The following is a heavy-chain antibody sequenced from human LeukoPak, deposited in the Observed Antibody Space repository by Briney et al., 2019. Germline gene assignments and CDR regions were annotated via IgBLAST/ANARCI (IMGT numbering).Heavy chain of an antibody. J-gene: IGHJ4*02. D-gene: IGHD5-12*01. CDR1: GGSIVSSTYY. CDR2: IYFTGRT. CDR3: AGDSHGGYGQFDY. Sequence: PSGSLSLTCSVSGGSIVSSTYYWGWIRQPPGKGLEWIGSIYFTGRTYPNPSLQSRVTISVDTSKNQFSLRLSSVTATDTAVYYCAGDSHGGYGQFDYWGQGALVTVAS. V-gene: IGHV4-39*01.